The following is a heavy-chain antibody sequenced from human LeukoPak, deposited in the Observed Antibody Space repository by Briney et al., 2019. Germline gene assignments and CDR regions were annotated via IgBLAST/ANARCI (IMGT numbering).Heavy chain of an antibody. D-gene: IGHD6-19*01. V-gene: IGHV4-39*01. J-gene: IGHJ4*02. Sequence: KPSETLSLTCTVSGNSISSSNWYWTWIRQPPGKGLEWIGSMYYSGSTYYNPSLKSGVTISADRSKNQFSLKLRSVTAADTAVYYCSRGGGVTVSDTWGQGTLVTVSS. CDR3: SRGGGVTVSDT. CDR2: MYYSGST. CDR1: GNSISSSNWY.